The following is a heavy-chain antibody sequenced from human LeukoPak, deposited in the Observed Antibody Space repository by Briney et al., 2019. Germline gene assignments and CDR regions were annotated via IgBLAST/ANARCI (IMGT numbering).Heavy chain of an antibody. CDR1: GYSFTSYW. J-gene: IGHJ4*02. CDR3: ARSNAPSLGGFDY. V-gene: IGHV5-51*01. Sequence: GESLKISCKGSGYSFTSYWIGWVRQMPGKGLEWVGIIYPGDSDTRYSPSFQGQVTISADKSISTAYLQWSSLKASGTAMYYCARSNAPSLGGFDYWGQGTLVTVSS. CDR2: IYPGDSDT. D-gene: IGHD3-10*01.